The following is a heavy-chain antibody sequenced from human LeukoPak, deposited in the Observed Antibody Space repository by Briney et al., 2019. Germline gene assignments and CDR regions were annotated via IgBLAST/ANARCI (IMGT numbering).Heavy chain of an antibody. CDR3: AKEAYSSGWRAEYFQH. J-gene: IGHJ1*01. V-gene: IGHV3-30*18. Sequence: GGSLRLSCAASGFTFSSYGMHWVRQAPGKGLEWVAVISYDGSNKYYADSVKGRFTISRDNSKNTLYLQMNSLRAEDTAVYYCAKEAYSSGWRAEYFQHWGQGTLVTVSS. D-gene: IGHD6-19*01. CDR1: GFTFSSYG. CDR2: ISYDGSNK.